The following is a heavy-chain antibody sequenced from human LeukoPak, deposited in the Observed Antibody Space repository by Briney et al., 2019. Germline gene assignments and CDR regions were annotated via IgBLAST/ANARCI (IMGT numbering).Heavy chain of an antibody. D-gene: IGHD1-1*01. CDR1: GGSFSGYY. Sequence: SETLSLTCAVYGGSFSGYYWSWIRQPPGKGLEWIGEINHSGSTHYNPSLKSRVTISADTSKKQFSLKLTSVTAADTAVYYCARGAGGYRFDPWGQGTLVIVSS. CDR3: ARGAGGYRFDP. CDR2: INHSGST. V-gene: IGHV4-34*01. J-gene: IGHJ5*02.